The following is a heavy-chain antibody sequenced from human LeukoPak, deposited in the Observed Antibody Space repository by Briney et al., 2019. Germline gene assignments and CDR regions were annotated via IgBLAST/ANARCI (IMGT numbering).Heavy chain of an antibody. Sequence: SETLSLTCTVSGGSISSSSYYWGWIRQPPGKGLEWIGSIFYSGSAYYNPSLKSRVAISVDTSKNQFSLKLSSVTAADTAVYYCAKQGGTLNWFDPWGQGTLVTVSS. CDR1: GGSISSSSYY. CDR3: AKQGGTLNWFDP. J-gene: IGHJ5*02. V-gene: IGHV4-39*01. CDR2: IFYSGSA. D-gene: IGHD1-7*01.